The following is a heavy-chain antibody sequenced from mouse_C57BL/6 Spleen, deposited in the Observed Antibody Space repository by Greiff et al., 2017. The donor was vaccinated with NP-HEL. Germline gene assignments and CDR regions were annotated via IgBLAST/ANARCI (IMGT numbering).Heavy chain of an antibody. CDR1: GYTFTSYW. V-gene: IGHV1-55*01. J-gene: IGHJ2*01. D-gene: IGHD1-1*01. CDR2: IYPGSGST. CDR3: ARGYYGSGYFDY. Sequence: QVHVKQPGAELVKPGASVKMSCKASGYTFTSYWITWVKQRPGQGLEWIGDIYPGSGSTNYNEKFKSKATLTVDTSSSTAYMQLSSLTSEDSAVYYCARGYYGSGYFDYWGQGTTLTVSS.